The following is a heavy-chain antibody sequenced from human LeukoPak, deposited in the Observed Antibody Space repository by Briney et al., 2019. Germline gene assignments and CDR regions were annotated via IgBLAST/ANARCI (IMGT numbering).Heavy chain of an antibody. Sequence: SETLSLTCTVSGXSITSSSYYWGWIRQPPGKGLEWIGSIYYSGSTYYNPSLKSRVTISVDTSKNQFSLKLSSVTAADTAVYYCARPALPPGGAFDPWGQGTMVTVSS. V-gene: IGHV4-39*01. CDR1: GXSITSSSYY. CDR2: IYYSGST. D-gene: IGHD2-2*01. J-gene: IGHJ5*02. CDR3: ARPALPPGGAFDP.